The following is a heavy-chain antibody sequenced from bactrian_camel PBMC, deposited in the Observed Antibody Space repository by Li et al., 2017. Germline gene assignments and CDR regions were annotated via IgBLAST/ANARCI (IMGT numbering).Heavy chain of an antibody. CDR1: AFTFSSYY. D-gene: IGHD4*01. V-gene: IGHV3-2*01. Sequence: VQLVESGGGLVQPGGSLRLSCAASAFTFSSYYMTWVRQAPGKGLEWVSSIYSDGSNTYYADSVKGRFTVSKINAYNTLHLQLSRLKPEDTAIYYCAKGPGYYSEWDAWGQGTQVTVS. CDR2: IYSDGSNT. J-gene: IGHJ6*01. CDR3: AKGPGYYSEWDA.